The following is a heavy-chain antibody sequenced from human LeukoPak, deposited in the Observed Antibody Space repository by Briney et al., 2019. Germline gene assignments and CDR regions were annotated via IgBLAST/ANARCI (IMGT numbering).Heavy chain of an antibody. CDR3: ARRDTGWNYFDY. CDR1: GGSINSHY. Sequence: SETLSLTCAVSGGSINSHYWGWIRQPPGKGLQWIGDIYYTGKINYNPSLKSRVTITLDTSKDHLSLNLTSVLAADTAIYYCARRDTGWNYFDYWGQGILVTVSS. D-gene: IGHD6-19*01. V-gene: IGHV4-59*08. CDR2: IYYTGKI. J-gene: IGHJ4*02.